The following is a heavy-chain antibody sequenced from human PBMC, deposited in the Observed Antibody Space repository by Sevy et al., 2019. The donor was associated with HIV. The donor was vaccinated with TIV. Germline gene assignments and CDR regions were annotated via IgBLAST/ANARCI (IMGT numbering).Heavy chain of an antibody. D-gene: IGHD6-13*01. CDR3: ARVQGSSWSKGNYYYMDV. CDR2: ISAYNGNT. Sequence: ASVKVSCKASGYTFTSYGISWVRQAPGQGLEWMGWISAYNGNTNYAQKFQGRVTMTTDTSTSTAYMELRSLRSDDTAVYYCARVQGSSWSKGNYYYMDVWGKGTTVTVSS. J-gene: IGHJ6*03. V-gene: IGHV1-18*01. CDR1: GYTFTSYG.